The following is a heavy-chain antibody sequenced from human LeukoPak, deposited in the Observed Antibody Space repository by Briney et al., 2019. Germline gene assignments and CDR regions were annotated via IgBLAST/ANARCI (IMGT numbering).Heavy chain of an antibody. J-gene: IGHJ6*03. D-gene: IGHD3-10*01. CDR1: GDSVSRCY. Sequence: PSETLSLTCTVSGDSVSRCYWSWIRLPPGKGLEWIGYIYDTGDISYNPSLKSRVTMSVDTSRNQFSLKLSSVTAADTAVYYRARHIYGAYYYMDVWGKGTTVTVSS. V-gene: IGHV4-59*08. CDR3: ARHIYGAYYYMDV. CDR2: IYDTGDI.